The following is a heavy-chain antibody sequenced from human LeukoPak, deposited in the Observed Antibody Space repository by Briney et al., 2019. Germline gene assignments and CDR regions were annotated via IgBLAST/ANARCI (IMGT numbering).Heavy chain of an antibody. V-gene: IGHV3-64D*06. CDR3: VRNYGDY. CDR2: ISNYGGST. CDR1: GFTFSSYA. Sequence: GRSLTLSCSASGFTFSSYAMHWVRQAPGKGLEYVSAISNYGGSTYYADSVKGRFTISRDNSQNTMYLQMSALRADDTAVYSCVRNYGDYWGQGTLVTVSS. J-gene: IGHJ4*02.